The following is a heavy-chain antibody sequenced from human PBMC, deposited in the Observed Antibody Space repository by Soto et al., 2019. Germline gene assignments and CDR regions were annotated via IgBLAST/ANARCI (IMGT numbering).Heavy chain of an antibody. J-gene: IGHJ6*02. D-gene: IGHD2-2*01. CDR2: INPNSGGT. CDR3: ARAANCSSTSCRHAYYGMDV. Sequence: GASVKVSCKASGYTFTGYYMHWVRQAPGQGLEWMGWINPNSGGTNYAQKFQGWVTMTRDTSISTAYMELSRLRSDDTAVYYCARAANCSSTSCRHAYYGMDVWGQGTTVTVSS. V-gene: IGHV1-2*04. CDR1: GYTFTGYY.